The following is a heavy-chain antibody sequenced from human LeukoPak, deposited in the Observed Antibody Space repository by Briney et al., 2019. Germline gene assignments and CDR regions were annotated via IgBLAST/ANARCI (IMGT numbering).Heavy chain of an antibody. V-gene: IGHV4-39*01. CDR2: IYSSGST. CDR1: GASISGSGYY. Sequence: SETLSLTCAVSGASISGSGYYWGWIRQPPGKGLEWIGNIYSSGSTYYTASLQSRVTISIDTSKNQFSLKLSSVTAADTAVYYCARLAGSSGNDYWGQGTLVTVSS. J-gene: IGHJ4*02. D-gene: IGHD6-19*01. CDR3: ARLAGSSGNDY.